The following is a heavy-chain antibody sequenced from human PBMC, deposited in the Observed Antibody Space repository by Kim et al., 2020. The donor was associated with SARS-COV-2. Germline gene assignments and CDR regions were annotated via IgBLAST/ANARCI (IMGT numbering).Heavy chain of an antibody. Sequence: SETLSLTCTVSGGSISSYYWSWIRQPPGKGLEWIGYIYYSGSTNYNPSLKSRVTISVDTSKNQFSLKLSSVTAADTAVYYCARVRSYEAAAFDIWGQGTMVTVSS. V-gene: IGHV4-59*13. J-gene: IGHJ3*02. D-gene: IGHD1-26*01. CDR2: IYYSGST. CDR3: ARVRSYEAAAFDI. CDR1: GGSISSYY.